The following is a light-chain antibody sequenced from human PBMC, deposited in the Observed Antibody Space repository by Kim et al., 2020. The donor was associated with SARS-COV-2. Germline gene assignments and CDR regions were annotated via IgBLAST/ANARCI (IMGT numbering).Light chain of an antibody. CDR1: QRISTY. CDR2: DAI. Sequence: LSPGERATLSCRASQRISTYIVWYQQKSGQAPILLIYDAIDRATGIPARFSGSGFGTDFTLTISSLEPEDFAVYYCQQRAKWPLTFGGGTKVDIK. CDR3: QQRAKWPLT. V-gene: IGKV3-11*01. J-gene: IGKJ4*01.